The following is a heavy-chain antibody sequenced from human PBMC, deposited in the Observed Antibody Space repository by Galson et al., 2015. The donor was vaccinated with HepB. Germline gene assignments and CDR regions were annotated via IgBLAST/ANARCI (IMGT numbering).Heavy chain of an antibody. J-gene: IGHJ3*02. D-gene: IGHD3-10*01. CDR1: GDSVSTNSAA. Sequence: CAISGDSVSTNSAAWNWIRQSPSRGLEWLGRTYFRSKWDNEYPLSVRSRVTINPDTSKNQFSLQLNSVTPDDTAVYYCARGRMLRGVMKYDAFDIWGQGTMVTVSS. CDR2: TYFRSKWDN. CDR3: ARGRMLRGVMKYDAFDI. V-gene: IGHV6-1*01.